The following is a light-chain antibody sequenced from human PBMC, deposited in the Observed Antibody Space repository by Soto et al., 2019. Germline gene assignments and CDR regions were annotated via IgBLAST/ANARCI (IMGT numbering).Light chain of an antibody. J-gene: IGKJ3*01. CDR3: LQDYNYPRT. CDR2: AAS. CDR1: QGIRND. V-gene: IGKV1-6*01. Sequence: AIQITHSPSSLSASVGDRVTITCRASQGIRNDLGWYQQKPGKAPKLLIYAASSLQSGVPSRFSGSGSGTDFTLTISSLQPEDFATYCCLQDYNYPRTFGPGTKVDI.